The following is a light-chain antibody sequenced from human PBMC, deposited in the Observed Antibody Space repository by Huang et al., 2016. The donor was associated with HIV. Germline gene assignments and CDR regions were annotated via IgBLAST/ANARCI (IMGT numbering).Light chain of an antibody. V-gene: IGKV1-39*01. CDR3: QQSYSTLRYT. Sequence: DIQMTQSPSSLSASVGDRVTITCRARQSISRHLNLYQQKPGKAPKLLIYAASSLQSGFPSRFSGSGSGKDFTLTISSLQPEDFATYYCQQSYSTLRYTFGQGTKLEIK. J-gene: IGKJ2*01. CDR2: AAS. CDR1: QSISRH.